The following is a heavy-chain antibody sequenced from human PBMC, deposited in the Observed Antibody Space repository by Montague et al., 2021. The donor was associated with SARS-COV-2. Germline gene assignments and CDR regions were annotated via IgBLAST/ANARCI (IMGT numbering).Heavy chain of an antibody. D-gene: IGHD3-22*01. J-gene: IGHJ4*02. Sequence: SETLSLTCTVSVGSISSNNCYWGWIRQPPGEALEWIGSIYYSGSTYYNPSLKSRVTMSVDTSENQFSLKLSSVTAADTAVYYCARDGFYYDRSGPSNFDYWGQGTLVTVSS. V-gene: IGHV4-39*07. CDR1: VGSISSNNCY. CDR3: ARDGFYYDRSGPSNFDY. CDR2: IYYSGST.